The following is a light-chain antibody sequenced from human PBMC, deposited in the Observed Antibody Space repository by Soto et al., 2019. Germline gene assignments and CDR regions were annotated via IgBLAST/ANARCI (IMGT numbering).Light chain of an antibody. CDR2: KVS. V-gene: IGLV2-23*02. Sequence: QSALTQPASVSGSPGQSITISCTGSNSDVGTYNLVSWYQQYPGKAPKLVIYKVSERPSGVSNRFSGSKSGNTASLTISGLQAEDEADYYCCSYAGSITFYVFGTGTKVTVL. J-gene: IGLJ1*01. CDR1: NSDVGTYNL. CDR3: CSYAGSITFYV.